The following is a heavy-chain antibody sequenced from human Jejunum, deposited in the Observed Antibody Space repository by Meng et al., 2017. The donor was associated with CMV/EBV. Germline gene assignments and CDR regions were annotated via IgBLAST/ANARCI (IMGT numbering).Heavy chain of an antibody. CDR1: GGSVNNYA. CDR2: IIAIFKTP. Sequence: QVQLMQSGAEVKEPGSSMKVSCKSSGGSVNNYAFNWVRQAPGQGLEWMGGIIAIFKTPNYAQKFQGRLTITADASTGTSYMELTSLTSEDTAVYYCARVEVGITSGDYWGQGTLVTV. CDR3: ARVEVGITSGDY. J-gene: IGHJ4*02. V-gene: IGHV1-69*12. D-gene: IGHD1-26*01.